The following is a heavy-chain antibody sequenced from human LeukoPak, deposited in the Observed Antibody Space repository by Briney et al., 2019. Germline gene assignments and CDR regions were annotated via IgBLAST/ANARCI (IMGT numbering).Heavy chain of an antibody. CDR1: GGSISSYY. CDR3: ARSGQWDAFDI. CDR2: IYYSGST. Sequence: SQTLSLTRTVSGGSISSYYWSCIRQPPAKGLEWSGYIYYSGSTNYNPSLKSRVTISVDTSKNQFSLKLSSVTAADTAVYYCARSGQWDAFDIWGQGTMVTVSS. J-gene: IGHJ3*02. D-gene: IGHD6-19*01. V-gene: IGHV4-59*13.